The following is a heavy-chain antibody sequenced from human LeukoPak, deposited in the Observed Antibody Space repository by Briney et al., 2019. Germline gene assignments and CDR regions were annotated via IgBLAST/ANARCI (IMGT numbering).Heavy chain of an antibody. CDR1: GFTFSSHY. CDR2: IKTDGTDP. Sequence: QTGGSLRLSCAASGFTFSSHYMQWVRQAPGKGLVWVSGIKTDGTDPRYADSVKGRFAISRDNAEDTLYLQMNSLRAEDTAIYYCVRDKNGWAGDYWGQGTLVTVSS. CDR3: VRDKNGWAGDY. J-gene: IGHJ4*02. D-gene: IGHD6-19*01. V-gene: IGHV3-74*01.